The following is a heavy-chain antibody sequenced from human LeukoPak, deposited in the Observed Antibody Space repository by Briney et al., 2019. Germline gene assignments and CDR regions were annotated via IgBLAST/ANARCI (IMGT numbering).Heavy chain of an antibody. V-gene: IGHV3-21*01. J-gene: IGHJ6*03. Sequence: GGSLRLSCAVSGFTFSSCTINWVRQAPGKGLEWVSSISSSSSYIYYADSVKGRFTISRDNAKNSLSLQMNSLRAEDTAVYYCARDRLLEDRDYHYYYYMDVWGIGTTVTVSS. CDR3: ARDRLLEDRDYHYYYYMDV. CDR1: GFTFSSCT. CDR2: ISSSSSYI. D-gene: IGHD1-1*01.